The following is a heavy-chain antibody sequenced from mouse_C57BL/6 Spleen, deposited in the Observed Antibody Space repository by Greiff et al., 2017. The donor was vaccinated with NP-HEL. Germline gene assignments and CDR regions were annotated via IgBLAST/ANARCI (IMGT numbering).Heavy chain of an antibody. CDR3: ARKGDYDYGKGFAY. D-gene: IGHD2-4*01. V-gene: IGHV1-69*01. CDR1: GYTFTSYW. Sequence: QVQLQQPGAELVMPGASVKLSCKASGYTFTSYWMHWVKQRPGQGLEWIGEIDPSDSYTNYNQKFKGKATLTVDKSSSTAYMQLSSVTSDESAVYYCARKGDYDYGKGFAYWGQGTMVTVSA. J-gene: IGHJ3*01. CDR2: IDPSDSYT.